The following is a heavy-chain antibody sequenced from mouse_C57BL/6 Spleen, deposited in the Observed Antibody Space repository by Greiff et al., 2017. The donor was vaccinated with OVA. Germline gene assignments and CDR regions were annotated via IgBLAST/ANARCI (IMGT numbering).Heavy chain of an antibody. CDR2: IRSKSNNYAT. J-gene: IGHJ1*03. Sequence: EVQLVESGGGLVQPKGSLKLSCAASGFSFNTYAMNWVRQAPGKGLEWVARIRSKSNNYATYYADSVKDRFTISRDDSESMLYLQMNNLKTEDTAMYYCVRQNTTAWYFDVWGTGTTVTVSS. V-gene: IGHV10-1*01. CDR3: VRQNTTAWYFDV. D-gene: IGHD1-2*01. CDR1: GFSFNTYA.